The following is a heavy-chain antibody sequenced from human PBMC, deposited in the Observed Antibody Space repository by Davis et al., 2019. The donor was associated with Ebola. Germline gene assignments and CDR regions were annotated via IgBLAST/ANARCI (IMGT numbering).Heavy chain of an antibody. J-gene: IGHJ5*02. Sequence: SETLSLTCTVSGGSTSTYYWTWVRQPPGKRLEWIGNIQYSGTTYYNPSLKSRVTISIDTSKNQFSLKLSSVTAADTAVYYCARHCSSTSCSWFDPWGQGTLVTVSS. CDR3: ARHCSSTSCSWFDP. CDR2: IQYSGTT. D-gene: IGHD2-2*01. CDR1: GGSTSTYY. V-gene: IGHV4-59*08.